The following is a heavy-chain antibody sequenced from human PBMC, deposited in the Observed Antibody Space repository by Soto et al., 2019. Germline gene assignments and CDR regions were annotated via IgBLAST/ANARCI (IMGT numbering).Heavy chain of an antibody. J-gene: IGHJ3*02. CDR1: GFTFGDYA. D-gene: IGHD3-16*02. CDR2: IRSKAYGGTT. Sequence: GGSLRLSCTASGFTFGDYAMSWFRQAPGKGLEWVGFIRSKAYGGTTEYAASVKGRFTISRDDSKSIAYLQMNSLKTENTAVYYCTRVSYDYDYIWGSYRYANDAFDIWGQGTMVTVSS. CDR3: TRVSYDYDYIWGSYRYANDAFDI. V-gene: IGHV3-49*03.